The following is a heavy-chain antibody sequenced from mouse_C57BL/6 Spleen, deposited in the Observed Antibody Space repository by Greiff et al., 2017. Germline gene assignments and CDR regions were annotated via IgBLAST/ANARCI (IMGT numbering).Heavy chain of an antibody. CDR1: GYTFTSYW. D-gene: IGHD1-1*01. CDR3: ARKNYYGSSEGNYFDY. V-gene: IGHV1-55*01. CDR2: IYPGSGST. Sequence: QVQLQQPGAELVKPGASVKMSCKASGYTFTSYWITWVKQRPGQGLEWIGDIYPGSGSTNYNEKFKSKATLTVDTSSSTAYMQLSSLTSEDSAVYYCARKNYYGSSEGNYFDYWGQGTTLTVSS. J-gene: IGHJ2*01.